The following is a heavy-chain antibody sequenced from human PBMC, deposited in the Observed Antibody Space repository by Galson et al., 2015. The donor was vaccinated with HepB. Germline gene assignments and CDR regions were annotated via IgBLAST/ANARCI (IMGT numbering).Heavy chain of an antibody. J-gene: IGHJ4*02. CDR3: AKEGPSHIVVVTAMDY. D-gene: IGHD2-21*02. Sequence: SLRLSCAASGFTFSSYAMSWVRQAPGKGLEWVSAISGSGGSTYYADFVKGRFTISRDNSKNTLYLQMNSLRAEDTAVYYCAKEGPSHIVVVTAMDYWGQGTLVTVSS. V-gene: IGHV3-23*01. CDR2: ISGSGGST. CDR1: GFTFSSYA.